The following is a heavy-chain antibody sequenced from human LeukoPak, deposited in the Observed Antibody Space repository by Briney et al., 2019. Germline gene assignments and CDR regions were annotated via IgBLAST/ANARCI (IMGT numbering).Heavy chain of an antibody. CDR1: GYTFTGYY. D-gene: IGHD5-18*01. V-gene: IGHV1-2*02. CDR3: ARDSVDTAMDGPQDYFDY. CDR2: INPNSGGT. J-gene: IGHJ4*02. Sequence: ASVKVSCKASGYTFTGYYMHWVRQAPGQGLEWMGWINPNSGGTNYAQKHQGRVTMTTDTSTSTAYMELRSLRSDDTAVYYCARDSVDTAMDGPQDYFDYWGQGTLVTVSS.